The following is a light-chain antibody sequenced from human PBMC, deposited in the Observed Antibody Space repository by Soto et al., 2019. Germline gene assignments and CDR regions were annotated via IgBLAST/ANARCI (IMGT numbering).Light chain of an antibody. V-gene: IGLV2-14*01. CDR3: SSYTSGSTPYV. J-gene: IGLJ1*01. CDR2: DVT. Sequence: QSALTQPASVSGSPGQSITISCTGSSSDIGAYDYVSWYQQRPVKAPKLMIFDVTNRPSGVSDGFSGSKSGNTASLTISGLQTEDEGDYYCSSYTSGSTPYVFGTGTKLTVL. CDR1: SSDIGAYDY.